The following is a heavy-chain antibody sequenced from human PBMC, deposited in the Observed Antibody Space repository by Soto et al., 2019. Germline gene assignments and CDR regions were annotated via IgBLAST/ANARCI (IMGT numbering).Heavy chain of an antibody. CDR3: AKRGGTVVQAALWLDP. J-gene: IGHJ5*02. D-gene: IGHD1-26*01. V-gene: IGHV3-23*01. CDR2: INGDATRT. Sequence: VGSLRLSCAASGFSFRTYAMSWVRQAPGKGLEWVSAINGDATRTYYADSVKGRFTISRDNSRNTLFLQMDSLEAEDTALYYCAKRGGTVVQAALWLDPWGEGTQVTVSS. CDR1: GFSFRTYA.